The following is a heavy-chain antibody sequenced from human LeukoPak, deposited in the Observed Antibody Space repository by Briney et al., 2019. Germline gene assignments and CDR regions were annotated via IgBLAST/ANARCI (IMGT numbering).Heavy chain of an antibody. Sequence: ASVKVSCKASGYTFTSYYMHWVRQAPGQGLEWMGIINPSAGSTSYAQKFQGRVTMTRDTSTSTVYMELSSLRSEDTAVYYCARDRGYCSSTSCYSYYYYGMDVWGKGTTVTVSS. CDR1: GYTFTSYY. V-gene: IGHV1-46*01. CDR2: INPSAGST. CDR3: ARDRGYCSSTSCYSYYYYGMDV. D-gene: IGHD2-2*01. J-gene: IGHJ6*04.